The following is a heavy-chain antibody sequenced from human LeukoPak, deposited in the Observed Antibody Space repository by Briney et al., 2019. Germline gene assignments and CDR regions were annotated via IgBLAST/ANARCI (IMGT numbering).Heavy chain of an antibody. V-gene: IGHV3-30*02. Sequence: PGGSLRLSCAASGFTFSSYGMHWVRQAPGKGLEWVAFIRYDGSNKYYADSVKGRFTISRDNSKNTLYLQMNSLRAEDTAVYYCAKDVPNECELLFGYWGQGTLVTVSS. CDR2: IRYDGSNK. D-gene: IGHD1-26*01. CDR1: GFTFSSYG. J-gene: IGHJ4*02. CDR3: AKDVPNECELLFGY.